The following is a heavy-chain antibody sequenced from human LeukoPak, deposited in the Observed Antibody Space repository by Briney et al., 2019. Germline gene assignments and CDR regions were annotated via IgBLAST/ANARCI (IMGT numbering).Heavy chain of an antibody. CDR1: GGSFSGYY. D-gene: IGHD3-9*01. Sequence: SETLSLTCAVYGGSFSGYYWSWIRQPPGKGLEGIGEINHSGSTNYNPSLKSRVTISVDTSKNQFSLKLSSVTAADTAVYYCARRPAIKRYFDWLAIYFDCWGQGTLVTVSS. V-gene: IGHV4-34*01. J-gene: IGHJ4*02. CDR2: INHSGST. CDR3: ARRPAIKRYFDWLAIYFDC.